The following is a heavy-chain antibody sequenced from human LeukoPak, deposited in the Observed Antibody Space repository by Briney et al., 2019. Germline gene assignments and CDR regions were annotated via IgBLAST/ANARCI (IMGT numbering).Heavy chain of an antibody. CDR3: ARGTYYYFDY. CDR2: IRSTNDDT. J-gene: IGHJ4*02. D-gene: IGHD1-26*01. V-gene: IGHV3-11*03. CDR1: GFTFTDYY. Sequence: PGGSLRLSCEASGFTFTDYYMSWIRQAPGKGLEWVSYIRSTNDDTNYADSVKGRFTISRDNAKNSLYLQMNSLRAEDTAVYYGARGTYYYFDYWGQGTLVTVSS.